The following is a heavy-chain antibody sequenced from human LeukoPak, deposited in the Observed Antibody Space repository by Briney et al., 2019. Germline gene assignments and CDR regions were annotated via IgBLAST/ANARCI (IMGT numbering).Heavy chain of an antibody. CDR2: INAGNGNT. CDR1: GHTFTSYA. J-gene: IGHJ5*02. Sequence: ASVTVSCTASGHTFTSYAMHWVRQAPGQRLEWMGWINAGNGNTKYSQKFQGRVTITRDTSASTAYMELSSLRSEDTAVYYCARVEPPYYDFWSGYYGIMWFDPWGQGTLVAVSS. CDR3: ARVEPPYYDFWSGYYGIMWFDP. V-gene: IGHV1-3*01. D-gene: IGHD3-3*01.